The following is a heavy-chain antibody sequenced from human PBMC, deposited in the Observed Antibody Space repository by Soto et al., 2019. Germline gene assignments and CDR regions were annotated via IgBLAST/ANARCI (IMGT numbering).Heavy chain of an antibody. CDR3: ARGAVSYSSAYQNWFDP. D-gene: IGHD6-25*01. Sequence: GVSLRLSCAASGFTFSRYAVSWVRQAPGKGLEWVSGIDSSGGSTYYAASVKGRFTISTDDARNVLFLQMNSLTVEDTAVYYCARGAVSYSSAYQNWFDPWGQGTLVTVSS. CDR1: GFTFSRYA. V-gene: IGHV3-23*01. J-gene: IGHJ5*02. CDR2: IDSSGGST.